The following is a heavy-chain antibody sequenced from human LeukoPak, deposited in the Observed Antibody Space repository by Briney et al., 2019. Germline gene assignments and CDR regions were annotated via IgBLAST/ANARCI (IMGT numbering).Heavy chain of an antibody. CDR3: APRGRGY. Sequence: PGGSLRLSCAASGFTFSSYGMHWVRQAPGKGLEWVAVISYDGSNKYYADSVKGRFTISRDNSKNTLYLQMNSLRAEDTAVYYCAPRGRGYWGQGTLVTVSS. V-gene: IGHV3-30*03. J-gene: IGHJ4*02. CDR1: GFTFSSYG. CDR2: ISYDGSNK. D-gene: IGHD3-10*01.